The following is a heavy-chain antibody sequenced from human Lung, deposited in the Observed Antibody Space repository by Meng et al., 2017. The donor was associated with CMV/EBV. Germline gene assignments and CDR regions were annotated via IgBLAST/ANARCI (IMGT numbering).Heavy chain of an antibody. V-gene: IGHV1-2*02. CDR2: INPNSGGT. CDR3: ARDLSAASIDY. CDR1: GYTFTGYY. J-gene: IGHJ4*02. Sequence: ASXXVSCKASGYTFTGYYMHWVRQAPGQGLEWMGWINPNSGGTNYAQKFQGRVTMTRDTSISTAYMELSRLRSDDTAVYYCARDLSAASIDYWGQGKLVNGAS.